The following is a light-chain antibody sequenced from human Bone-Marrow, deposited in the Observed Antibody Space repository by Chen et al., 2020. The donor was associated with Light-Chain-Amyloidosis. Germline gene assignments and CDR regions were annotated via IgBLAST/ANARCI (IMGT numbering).Light chain of an antibody. CDR3: QSADSSCSYEVI. CDR2: RDT. V-gene: IGLV3-25*03. Sequence: SYELTQPPSVSVSPGQTARITCSGDDLPMKYAYWYQQKHGQAPVLVIHRDTERHSGISERFTGSSSGTTATLTISGVQAEDDADYHCQSADSSCSYEVIFGGGTKRTVL. J-gene: IGLJ2*01. CDR1: DLPMKY.